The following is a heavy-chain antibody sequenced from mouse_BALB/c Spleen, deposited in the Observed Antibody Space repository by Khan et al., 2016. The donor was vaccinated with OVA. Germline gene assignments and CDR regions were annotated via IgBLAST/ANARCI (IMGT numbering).Heavy chain of an antibody. V-gene: IGHV13-2*02. CDR1: GFTFSYYR. J-gene: IGHJ2*01. Sequence: VQLVETGGGLVRPGNSLKLSCVTSGFTFSYYRMHWLRQFPGKRLEWIAVITVKSDNSGANYEASVKGRITISRDDSNSRVYLQMHRLREEDTATYDCSRVGYYYGTPFDYWGQGTTLTVSS. D-gene: IGHD1-1*01. CDR3: SRVGYYYGTPFDY. CDR2: ITVKSDNSGA.